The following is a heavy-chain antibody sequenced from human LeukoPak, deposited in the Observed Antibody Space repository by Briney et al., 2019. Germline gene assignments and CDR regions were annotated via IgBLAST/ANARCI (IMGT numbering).Heavy chain of an antibody. CDR2: IYPGDSDT. Sequence: GESLKISCQGSGYSFTSYWIGWVRQMPGQGLERMGIIYPGDSDTRYSPSFQGQVTISADKSISTAYLQWSSLKASDTAMYYCARPGDYDYVWGSSSSDYFDYWGQGTLVTVSS. V-gene: IGHV5-51*01. CDR1: GYSFTSYW. CDR3: ARPGDYDYVWGSSSSDYFDY. D-gene: IGHD3-16*01. J-gene: IGHJ4*02.